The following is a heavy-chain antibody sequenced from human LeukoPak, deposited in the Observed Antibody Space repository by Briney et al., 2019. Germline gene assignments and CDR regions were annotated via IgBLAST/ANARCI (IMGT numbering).Heavy chain of an antibody. Sequence: GGALRLSCAASGFTFSDYYMSWIRQAPGKGLEWVSYISSSGSTTYYADSVKGRFTISRDNAKNSLSLQMNSLRAEDTAVYYCARGCNGGSCSDYWGQGTLVAVSS. J-gene: IGHJ4*02. V-gene: IGHV3-11*01. CDR2: ISSSGSTT. CDR1: GFTFSDYY. D-gene: IGHD2-15*01. CDR3: ARGCNGGSCSDY.